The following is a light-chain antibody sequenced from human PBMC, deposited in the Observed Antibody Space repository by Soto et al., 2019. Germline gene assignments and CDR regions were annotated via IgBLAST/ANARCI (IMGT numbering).Light chain of an antibody. CDR3: QQYEKWPPSIT. J-gene: IGKJ5*01. V-gene: IGKV3-15*01. CDR1: QPLNNN. CDR2: GAS. Sequence: EIVMTQSPATLSVSPGDRATLSCRAGQPLNNNVAWYQHKPGQAPRLLIYGASTRATSISARFSGSGSGTEFTRTISSLQSEEFAGYYCQQYEKWPPSITFGQGTRLEIK.